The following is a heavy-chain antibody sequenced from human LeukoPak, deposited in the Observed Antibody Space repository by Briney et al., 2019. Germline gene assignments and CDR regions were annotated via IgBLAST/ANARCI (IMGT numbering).Heavy chain of an antibody. D-gene: IGHD3-22*01. Sequence: ASVKVSCKVSGYTLTELSMHWVRQAPGKGLEWLGGFDPEDGETIYAQKFQGRVTMTEDTSTDTAYMELRSLRSEDTAVYYCATDQSGYSGYYFDYWGQGTLVTVSS. V-gene: IGHV1-24*01. CDR2: FDPEDGET. CDR1: GYTLTELS. J-gene: IGHJ4*02. CDR3: ATDQSGYSGYYFDY.